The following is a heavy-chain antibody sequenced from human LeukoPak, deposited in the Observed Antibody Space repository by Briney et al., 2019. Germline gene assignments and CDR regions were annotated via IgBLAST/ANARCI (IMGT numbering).Heavy chain of an antibody. CDR2: IYHSGST. CDR3: AREMYYYGSASEEYYYYMDV. Sequence: SQTLSLTCTVSGDSISSGDYYWSWIRQPPGKGLEWIGNIYHSGSTSYNPSLRSRVTISVDTSKNQFSLKLSSVTAADTAVYNCAREMYYYGSASEEYYYYMDVWGKGTTVTVSS. D-gene: IGHD3-10*01. CDR1: GDSISSGDYY. J-gene: IGHJ6*03. V-gene: IGHV4-38-2*02.